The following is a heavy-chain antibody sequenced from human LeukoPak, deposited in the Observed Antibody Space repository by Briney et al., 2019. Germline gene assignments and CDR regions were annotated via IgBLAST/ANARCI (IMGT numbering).Heavy chain of an antibody. D-gene: IGHD3-22*01. J-gene: IGHJ4*02. CDR1: GFTFSSYE. CDR3: AKGRAGNYYYDSSDY. CDR2: ISSSGSTI. Sequence: AGGSLRLSCAASGFTFSSYEMNWVRQAPGKGLEWVSYISSSGSTIYYADSVKGRFTISRDNAKNSLYLQMNSLRAEDTAVYYCAKGRAGNYYYDSSDYWGQGTLVTVSS. V-gene: IGHV3-48*03.